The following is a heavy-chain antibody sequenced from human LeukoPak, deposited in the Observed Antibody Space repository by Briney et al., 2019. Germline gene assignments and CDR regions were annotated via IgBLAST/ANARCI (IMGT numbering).Heavy chain of an antibody. CDR1: GFTFSNYA. D-gene: IGHD4-17*01. Sequence: GGSLRLSCAASGFTFSNYAMSWVRQAPGMGLEWVSGISGNGGSTYYADSLKGRFTISRDNSKNTLYLQMNSLRAEDTAVYYCAKPTTVTADYYYGADVWGQGTTVTVSS. CDR3: AKPTTVTADYYYGADV. CDR2: ISGNGGST. V-gene: IGHV3-23*01. J-gene: IGHJ6*02.